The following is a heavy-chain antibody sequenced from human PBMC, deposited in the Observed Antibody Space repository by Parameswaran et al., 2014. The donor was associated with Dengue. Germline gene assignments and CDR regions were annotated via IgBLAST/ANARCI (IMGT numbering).Heavy chain of an antibody. Sequence: WIRQPPGKGLEWVPYISSSGSTIYYADSVKGRFTISRDNAKNSLYLQMNSLRAEDTAVYYCARSCTILPWLPTYYYYYYGMDVWGQGTTVTVSS. CDR2: ISSSGSTI. D-gene: IGHD3-22*01. CDR3: ARSCTILPWLPTYYYYYYGMDV. V-gene: IGHV3-48*03. J-gene: IGHJ6*02.